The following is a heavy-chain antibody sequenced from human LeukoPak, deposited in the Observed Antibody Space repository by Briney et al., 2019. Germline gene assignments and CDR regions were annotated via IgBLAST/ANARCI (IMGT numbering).Heavy chain of an antibody. J-gene: IGHJ4*02. V-gene: IGHV3-23*01. CDR1: GFSFSNSG. CDR2: ISGSGGST. D-gene: IGHD6-19*01. CDR3: AKTRPIAVAGTGYYFDY. Sequence: GGSLRLSCAASGFSFSNSGMHWVRQAPGKGLEWVSAISGSGGSTYYADSVKGRFTISRDNSKNTLYLQMNSLRAEDTAVYYCAKTRPIAVAGTGYYFDYWGQGTLVTVSS.